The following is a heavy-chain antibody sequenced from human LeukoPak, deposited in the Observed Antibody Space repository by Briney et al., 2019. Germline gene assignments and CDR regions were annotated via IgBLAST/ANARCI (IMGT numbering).Heavy chain of an antibody. V-gene: IGHV1-18*01. CDR3: ARVRSAEERAWAY. CDR1: GYTFTLYS. Sequence: ASVKVSCKTSGYTFTLYSLNWVRQAPGQGLEWLGWISGYSGDTQYAQRLQDRLTLTTDTSRSTAYMELSSLRSDDTAVYFCARVRSAEERAWAYWGQGTLVTVSS. D-gene: IGHD1-1*01. CDR2: ISGYSGDT. J-gene: IGHJ4*02.